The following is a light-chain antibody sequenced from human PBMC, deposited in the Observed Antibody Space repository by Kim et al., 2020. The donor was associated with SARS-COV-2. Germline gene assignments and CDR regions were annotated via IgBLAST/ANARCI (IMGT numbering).Light chain of an antibody. Sequence: SVAPEKTARITCGGNNIGSRSVHWYQQKPGQAPVVVTYYDTDRPSGIPERFSGSNSGNTATLTISRAEAGDEADYYCQVWDGSSVVFGGGTKLTVL. CDR3: QVWDGSSVV. CDR2: YDT. CDR1: NIGSRS. J-gene: IGLJ3*02. V-gene: IGLV3-21*04.